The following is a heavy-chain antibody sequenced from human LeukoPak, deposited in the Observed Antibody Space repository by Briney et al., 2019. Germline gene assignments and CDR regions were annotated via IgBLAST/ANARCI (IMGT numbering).Heavy chain of an antibody. CDR2: IRYDGSNK. J-gene: IGHJ4*02. D-gene: IGHD1-26*01. V-gene: IGHV3-30*02. CDR3: AKDLRVVGATTGNFDY. Sequence: PGGSLRLSCAASGFTFSGYGMHWVRQAPGKGLEWVAFIRYDGSNKYYADSVKGRFTISRDNSKNTLYLQMNSLRAEDTAMYYCAKDLRVVGATTGNFDYWGQGTLVTVSS. CDR1: GFTFSGYG.